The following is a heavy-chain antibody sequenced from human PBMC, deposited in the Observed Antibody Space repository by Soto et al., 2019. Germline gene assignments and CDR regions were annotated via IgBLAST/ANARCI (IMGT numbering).Heavy chain of an antibody. CDR1: GYTFTTHY. Sequence: QVQLVQSGAEVKKPGASVTVSCKASGYTFTTHYMHWVRQAPGQGLEWMGIINPSGGRTTYALKFQGRVSLTSDTSTNTVYMDLSSLRSEDTAVYYCARAGENYGSGTFSPPFRYYFNSWGQGTLVTVSS. CDR3: ARAGENYGSGTFSPPFRYYFNS. D-gene: IGHD3-10*01. J-gene: IGHJ4*02. V-gene: IGHV1-46*01. CDR2: INPSGGRT.